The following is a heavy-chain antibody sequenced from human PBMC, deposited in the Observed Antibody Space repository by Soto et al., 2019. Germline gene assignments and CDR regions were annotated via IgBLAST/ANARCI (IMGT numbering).Heavy chain of an antibody. D-gene: IGHD3-10*02. CDR2: IYWNDDK. J-gene: IGHJ3*02. CDR1: GFSLSTSGVG. V-gene: IGHV2-5*01. CDR3: AHRRNMSKKGPAAFDI. Sequence: SGPTLVNPTQTLTLTCTFSGFSLSTSGVGVGWIRQPPGKALEWLALIYWNDDKRYSPSLKSRLTITKDTSKNQVVLTMTNMDPVDTATYYCAHRRNMSKKGPAAFDIWGQGTMVTVSS.